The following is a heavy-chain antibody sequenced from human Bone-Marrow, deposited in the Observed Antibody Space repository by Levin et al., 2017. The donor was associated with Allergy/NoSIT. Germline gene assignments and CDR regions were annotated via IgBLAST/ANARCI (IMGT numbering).Heavy chain of an antibody. J-gene: IGHJ6*02. V-gene: IGHV3-30*18. Sequence: SCAASGFTFRSYGMHWVRQAPGKGLEWVAIISYDGTNKYYVDSVEGRSTISRDNSKNTLYLQMNSLRAEDTAVYYCAKGARIAAAGAFYYYGMDVWGQGTTVTVSS. CDR3: AKGARIAAAGAFYYYGMDV. CDR2: ISYDGTNK. CDR1: GFTFRSYG. D-gene: IGHD6-13*01.